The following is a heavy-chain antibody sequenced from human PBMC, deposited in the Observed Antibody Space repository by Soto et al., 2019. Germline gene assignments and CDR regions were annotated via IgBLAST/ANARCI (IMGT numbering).Heavy chain of an antibody. J-gene: IGHJ6*02. CDR3: ARGITMIVVVTTGYYYGMDV. Sequence: GASVKVSCKASGGTFSSYAISWVRQAPGQGLEWMGGIIPIFGTANYAQKFQGRVTITADESTSTAYMELSSLRSEDTAVYYCARGITMIVVVTTGYYYGMDVWGQGTTVTVSS. CDR2: IIPIFGTA. V-gene: IGHV1-69*13. D-gene: IGHD3-22*01. CDR1: GGTFSSYA.